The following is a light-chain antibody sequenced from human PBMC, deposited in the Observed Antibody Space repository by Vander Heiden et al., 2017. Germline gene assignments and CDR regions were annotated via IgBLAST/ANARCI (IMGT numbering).Light chain of an antibody. CDR1: SSDVGGYNY. Sequence: GSPGQSITISCTGTSSDVGGYNYVSWYQQHPGKAPKLMIYDVSNRPSGVSNRFSGSKSGNTASLTISGLQAEDEADYYCSSYTSSSRYVFGTGTKVTAL. V-gene: IGLV2-14*04. CDR3: SSYTSSSRYV. CDR2: DVS. J-gene: IGLJ1*01.